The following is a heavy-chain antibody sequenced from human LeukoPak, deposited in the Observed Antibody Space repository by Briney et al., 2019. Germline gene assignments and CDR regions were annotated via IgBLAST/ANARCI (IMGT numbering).Heavy chain of an antibody. CDR1: GFTFDDYA. V-gene: IGHV3-9*01. CDR2: ISWNSGSI. CDR3: AKAKDTEADRGFDY. J-gene: IGHJ4*02. D-gene: IGHD4-17*01. Sequence: QTGGSLRLSCAASGFTFDDYAMHWVRQAPGKGLEWVSGISWNSGSIGYADSVKGRFTISRDNAKNSLYLQMNSLRAEDTALYYCAKAKDTEADRGFDYWGQGTLVTVSS.